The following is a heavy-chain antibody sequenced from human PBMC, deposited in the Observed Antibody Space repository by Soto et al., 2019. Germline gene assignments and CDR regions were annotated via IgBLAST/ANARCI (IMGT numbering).Heavy chain of an antibody. J-gene: IGHJ6*03. D-gene: IGHD4-17*01. CDR1: GGSISSYY. V-gene: IGHV4-59*01. CDR2: IYYSGST. Sequence: SETLSLTCTVSGGSISSYYWSWIRQPPGKGLEWIGYIYYSGSTNYNPSPKSRVTISVDTSKNQFSLKLSSVTAADTAVYYCARDYGDLYYYYMDVWGKGTTVTVSS. CDR3: ARDYGDLYYYYMDV.